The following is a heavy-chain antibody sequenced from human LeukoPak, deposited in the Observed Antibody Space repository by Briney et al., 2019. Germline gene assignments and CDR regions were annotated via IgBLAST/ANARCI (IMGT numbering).Heavy chain of an antibody. CDR1: GFTFSDYA. V-gene: IGHV3-30-3*01. CDR3: AKASCSSSSCYYFDN. J-gene: IGHJ4*02. Sequence: PGGSLRLSCAASGFTFSDYAMHWVRQAPGDGLEGVAVISFDGSNKYYADSVKGRFTISRDSSKNTLYLQMNSLRAEDTAVYYCAKASCSSSSCYYFDNWGQGTLVTVSS. CDR2: ISFDGSNK. D-gene: IGHD2-2*01.